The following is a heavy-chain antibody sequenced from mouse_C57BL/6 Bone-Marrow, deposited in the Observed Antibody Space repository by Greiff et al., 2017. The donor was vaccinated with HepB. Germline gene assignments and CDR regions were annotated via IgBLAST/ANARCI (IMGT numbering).Heavy chain of an antibody. CDR1: GYTFTSYW. D-gene: IGHD2-5*01. Sequence: QVQLQQPGAELVKPGASVKVSCKASGYTFTSYWMHWVKQRPGQGLEWIGRIHPSDSDTNYNQKFKGKATLTVDKSSSTAYMQLSSLTSEDAAVYYCANGYSNYWYFDVWGTGTTVTVSS. CDR3: ANGYSNYWYFDV. V-gene: IGHV1-74*01. J-gene: IGHJ1*03. CDR2: IHPSDSDT.